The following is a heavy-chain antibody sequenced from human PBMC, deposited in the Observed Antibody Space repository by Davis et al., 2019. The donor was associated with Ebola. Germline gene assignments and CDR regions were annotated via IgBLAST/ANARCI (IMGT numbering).Heavy chain of an antibody. V-gene: IGHV1-46*01. CDR2: INPSGGST. CDR3: ARAPYYYESSGYYYNY. D-gene: IGHD3-22*01. CDR1: GYTFTGYY. Sequence: ASVKVSCKASGYTFTGYYMHWVRQAPGQGLEWMGIINPSGGSTSYAQKFQGRVTMTRDTSTSTVYMELSSLRSEDTAVYYCARAPYYYESSGYYYNYWGQGTLVTVSS. J-gene: IGHJ4*02.